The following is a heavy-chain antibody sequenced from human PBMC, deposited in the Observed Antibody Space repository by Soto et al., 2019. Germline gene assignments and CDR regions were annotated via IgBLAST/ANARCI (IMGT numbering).Heavy chain of an antibody. CDR2: ISRSSITI. CDR3: ARPSAVTSTSLDLFYY. J-gene: IGHJ4*02. D-gene: IGHD4-17*01. CDR1: GFTFSDYY. V-gene: IGHV3-11*01. Sequence: QVQLVESGGGLVKPGGSLRLSCAASGFTFSDYYMSWIRQAPGKGLEWVSYISRSSITIYYADSVKGRFTISRDNAKNSLYLQMNRLRAEDTAVYYCARPSAVTSTSLDLFYYWGQGTLVTVSS.